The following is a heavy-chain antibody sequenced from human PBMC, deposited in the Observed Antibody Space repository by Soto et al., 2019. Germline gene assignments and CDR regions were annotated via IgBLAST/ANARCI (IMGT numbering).Heavy chain of an antibody. J-gene: IGHJ5*02. V-gene: IGHV1-3*01. CDR3: ARDQMRIQLWLRFDP. Sequence: AASVKVSCKASGYTFTSYAMHWVRQAPGQRLEWMGWINAGNGNTKYSQKFQGRVTITRDTSASTAYMELSSLRSEDTAVYYCARDQMRIQLWLRFDPWGQGTLVTVSS. D-gene: IGHD5-18*01. CDR2: INAGNGNT. CDR1: GYTFTSYA.